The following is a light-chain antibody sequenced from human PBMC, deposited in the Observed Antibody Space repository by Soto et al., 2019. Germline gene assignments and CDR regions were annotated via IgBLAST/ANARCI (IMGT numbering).Light chain of an antibody. CDR3: QQSYSIFRT. CDR1: HSISSY. Sequence: DVQMTQSPSSLSASVGDRVTITCRASHSISSYLNWYQQKPGNAPKLLISAASSLQSGVPSRFSGSASGTDFTLTISSLQPEDFATYYCQQSYSIFRTFGQGTKVEIK. J-gene: IGKJ1*01. V-gene: IGKV1-39*01. CDR2: AAS.